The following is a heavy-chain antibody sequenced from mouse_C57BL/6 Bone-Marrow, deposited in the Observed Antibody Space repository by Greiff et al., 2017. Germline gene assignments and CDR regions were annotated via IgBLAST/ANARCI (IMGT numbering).Heavy chain of an antibody. CDR3: LLWFFDY. J-gene: IGHJ2*01. CDR2: IYPSDSET. V-gene: IGHV1-61*01. D-gene: IGHD2-2*01. CDR1: GYTFTSYW. Sequence: QVQLQQPGAELVRPGSSVKLSCKASGYTFTSYWMDWVKQSPGQGLEWIGNIYPSDSETHYNQKVKDKAPLSVDKSSSTSYMQLSSLTSEDSAVXYCLLWFFDYWGQGTTLTVSS.